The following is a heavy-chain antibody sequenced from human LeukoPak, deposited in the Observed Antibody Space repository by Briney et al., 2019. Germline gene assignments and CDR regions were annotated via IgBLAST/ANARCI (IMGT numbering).Heavy chain of an antibody. D-gene: IGHD3/OR15-3a*01. J-gene: IGHJ4*02. CDR1: GISISSSDSY. V-gene: IGHV4-39*01. CDR3: ARQTGSGLFILP. Sequence: SETLSLTCTVSGISISSSDSYWGWIRQPPGKGLEWIGSIYYSGNTYYNASLKSQVSISIDTSKNQFSLRLTSVTAADTAVYYCARQTGSGLFILPGGQGTLVTVSS. CDR2: IYYSGNT.